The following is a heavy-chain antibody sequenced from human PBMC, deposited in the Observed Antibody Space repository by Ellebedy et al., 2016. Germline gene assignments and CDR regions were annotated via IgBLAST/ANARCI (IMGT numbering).Heavy chain of an antibody. D-gene: IGHD1-7*01. V-gene: IGHV1-69*13. CDR3: ARVGTSPYYYYGMDV. CDR1: AGTFISYA. CDR2: IIPIFGTA. Sequence: SVKVSXXASAGTFISYAISWVRQAPGQGLEWMGGIIPIFGTANYAQKFQGRVTITADESTSTAYMELSSLRSEDKAVYYCARVGTSPYYYYGMDVWGQGTTVTVSS. J-gene: IGHJ6*02.